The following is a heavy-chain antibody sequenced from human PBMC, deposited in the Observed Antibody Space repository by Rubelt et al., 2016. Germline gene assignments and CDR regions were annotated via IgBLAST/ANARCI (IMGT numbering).Heavy chain of an antibody. CDR3: ARAEVPAAGPFDY. CDR2: INHSGST. V-gene: IGHV4-4*02. CDR1: GGSISSSNW. J-gene: IGHJ4*02. Sequence: QLQLQESGPGLVKPSETLSLTCTVSGGSISSSNWWSWVRQPPGKGLEWIGEINHSGSTNYNPSLTRRVTISVDTSKNQFSLKLSSVTAADTAVYYCARAEVPAAGPFDYWGQGTLVTVSS. D-gene: IGHD6-13*01.